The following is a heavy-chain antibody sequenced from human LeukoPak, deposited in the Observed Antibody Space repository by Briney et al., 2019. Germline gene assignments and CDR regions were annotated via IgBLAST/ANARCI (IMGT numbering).Heavy chain of an antibody. Sequence: GRSLRLSCAASGFTFDDYAMHWVRQAPGKGLEGVSGISWNSGSIGYADSVKGRFTISRDNAKNSLYLQMNSLRAEDMALYYCAKDSSGWLTGVDYWGQGTLVTVSS. CDR2: ISWNSGSI. J-gene: IGHJ4*02. CDR1: GFTFDDYA. CDR3: AKDSSGWLTGVDY. V-gene: IGHV3-9*03. D-gene: IGHD6-19*01.